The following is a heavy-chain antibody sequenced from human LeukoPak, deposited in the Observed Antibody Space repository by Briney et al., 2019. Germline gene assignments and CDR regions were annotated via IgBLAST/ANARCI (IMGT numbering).Heavy chain of an antibody. J-gene: IGHJ4*02. CDR2: INSDGNHT. CDR1: GFNFSSHW. D-gene: IGHD3-22*01. CDR3: VRASGTDSSGYVEIDF. Sequence: GGSLRLSCAASGFNFSSHWMHWVRQPPGKGLVWVSRINSDGNHTTYANSMKGRFTISRDNAKNTLYLQMNSLRAEDTSVYYCVRASGTDSSGYVEIDFWGQGTLVTVSS. V-gene: IGHV3-74*01.